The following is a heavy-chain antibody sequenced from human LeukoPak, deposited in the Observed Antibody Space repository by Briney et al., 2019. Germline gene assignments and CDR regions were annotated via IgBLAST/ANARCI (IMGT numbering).Heavy chain of an antibody. Sequence: ASVKVSCKASGYTFTSYDINWVRQATGQGLEWMGWMNPNGGNTGYAQNFQCRVTMTKNTSISTAYMALSRLRSEDTAVYYCARGPARTAEYFQHWGQGTLVTVSS. D-gene: IGHD3/OR15-3a*01. CDR3: ARGPARTAEYFQH. CDR1: GYTFTSYD. V-gene: IGHV1-8*01. J-gene: IGHJ1*01. CDR2: MNPNGGNT.